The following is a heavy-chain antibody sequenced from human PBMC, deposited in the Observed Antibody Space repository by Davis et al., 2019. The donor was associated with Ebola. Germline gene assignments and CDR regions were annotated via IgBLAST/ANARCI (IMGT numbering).Heavy chain of an antibody. Sequence: PGGSLRLSCAASGFTFSNYAMHWVRQAPGKGLEWVSGISWNSGSIGYADSVKGRFTISRDNAKNSLYLQMNSLRAEDTALYYCAKDMVPAASGGYYYYYGMDVWGKGTTVTVSS. V-gene: IGHV3-9*01. CDR3: AKDMVPAASGGYYYYYGMDV. CDR2: ISWNSGSI. CDR1: GFTFSNYA. D-gene: IGHD2-2*01. J-gene: IGHJ6*04.